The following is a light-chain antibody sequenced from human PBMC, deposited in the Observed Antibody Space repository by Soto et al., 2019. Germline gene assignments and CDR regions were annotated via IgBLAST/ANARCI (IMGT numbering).Light chain of an antibody. CDR1: QSISSW. CDR3: QQYHIYSGT. V-gene: IGKV1-5*01. CDR2: DAS. J-gene: IGKJ1*01. Sequence: DIQMTQSPSALSASVGDRATITCRASQSISSWLAWYQQKPGKAPKLLIYDASTLQSGVPSRFSGSGSGTEFTLTINSLQPDDFATYYCQQYHIYSGTFGQGTKVDIK.